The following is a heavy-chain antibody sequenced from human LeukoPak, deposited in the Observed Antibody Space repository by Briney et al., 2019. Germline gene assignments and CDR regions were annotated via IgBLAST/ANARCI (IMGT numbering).Heavy chain of an antibody. CDR1: GYTFTSYG. J-gene: IGHJ5*02. CDR2: ISAYNGNT. V-gene: IGHV1-18*01. Sequence: ASVKVSCKASGYTFTSYGISWLRQAPGQGLEWMGWISAYNGNTNYAQKLQARVTMTTDTSTSTAYMELRSLRSDDTAVYYCARDAGPTTVSRDNWFDPWGQGTLVTVSS. D-gene: IGHD4-11*01. CDR3: ARDAGPTTVSRDNWFDP.